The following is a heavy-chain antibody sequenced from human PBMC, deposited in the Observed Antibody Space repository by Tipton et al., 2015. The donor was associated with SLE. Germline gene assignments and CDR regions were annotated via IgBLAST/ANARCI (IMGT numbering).Heavy chain of an antibody. J-gene: IGHJ1*01. CDR2: ISSSSSYI. CDR1: GFTFSSYS. Sequence: GSLRLSCAASGFTFSSYSMNWVRQAPGKGLEWVSSISSSSSYIYYADSVKGRFTISRDNAKNSLYLQMNSLRAEDTAVYYCARGAIMITFGGVPQYFQHWGQGTLVTVSS. D-gene: IGHD3-16*01. V-gene: IGHV3-21*01. CDR3: ARGAIMITFGGVPQYFQH.